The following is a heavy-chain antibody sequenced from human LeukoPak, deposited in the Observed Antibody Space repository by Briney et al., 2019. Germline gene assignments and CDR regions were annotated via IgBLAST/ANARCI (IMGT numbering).Heavy chain of an antibody. J-gene: IGHJ4*02. V-gene: IGHV3-7*01. Sequence: GGSLRLSCAAPEFTFSDYWMSWVRQAPGKGLEWVASIKHDGSGKYYVDSVKGRFTISRDDAKNSLYLQMNTLRAEDTAVYYCARGGSNRFDCWGQGTLVIVSS. CDR1: EFTFSDYW. CDR3: ARGGSNRFDC. CDR2: IKHDGSGK. D-gene: IGHD3-16*02.